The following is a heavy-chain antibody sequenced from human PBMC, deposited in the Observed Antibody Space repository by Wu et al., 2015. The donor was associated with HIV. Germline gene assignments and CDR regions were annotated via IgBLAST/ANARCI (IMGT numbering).Heavy chain of an antibody. CDR3: ARRAADFTSNWFDP. D-gene: IGHD6-25*01. CDR1: GYTFTTYY. V-gene: IGHV1-46*01. Sequence: QVQLVQSGAEVKKPGASVKVSCKASGYTFTTYYIHWVRQAPGQGLEWMGVINPSDNRVSYAQRFQGRVTMTRDTSTRTVYMELRSLRSEDTAVYYCARRAADFTSNWFDPWGQGTLVTVSS. J-gene: IGHJ5*02. CDR2: INPSDNRV.